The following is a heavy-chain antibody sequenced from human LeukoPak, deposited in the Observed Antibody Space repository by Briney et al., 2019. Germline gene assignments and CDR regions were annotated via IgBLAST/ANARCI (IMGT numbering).Heavy chain of an antibody. CDR2: MNPNSGNT. CDR1: GYTFTSYD. J-gene: IGHJ5*02. D-gene: IGHD3-22*01. Sequence: ASVKVSCKASGYTFTSYDINWVRQATGQGLEWMGWMNPNSGNTGYAQKFQGRVTMTRDTSTSTVYMELSSLRSEDTAVYYCARGAGYYDNANWFDPWGQGTLVTVSS. V-gene: IGHV1-8*01. CDR3: ARGAGYYDNANWFDP.